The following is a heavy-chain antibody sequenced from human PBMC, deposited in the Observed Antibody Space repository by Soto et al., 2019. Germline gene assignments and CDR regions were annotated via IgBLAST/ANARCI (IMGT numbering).Heavy chain of an antibody. Sequence: EVQLVESGGGLVKPGGSLRLSSAGCGLALSSYGMSWVRKAPGKGLEWVSSISAITNYKYSADSLKGRFTISRDNAKNSLYLQMNSLRAEDTAVYYCAGGSRDTSGYYDFAYWGQGTLVTVSS. J-gene: IGHJ4*02. D-gene: IGHD3-22*01. CDR2: ISAITNYK. CDR1: GLALSSYG. CDR3: AGGSRDTSGYYDFAY. V-gene: IGHV3-21*02.